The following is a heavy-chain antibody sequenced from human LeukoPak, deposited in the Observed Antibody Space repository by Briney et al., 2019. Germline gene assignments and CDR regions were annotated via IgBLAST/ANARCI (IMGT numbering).Heavy chain of an antibody. J-gene: IGHJ4*02. V-gene: IGHV3-73*01. D-gene: IGHD1-1*01. CDR1: GFTFGDYA. CDR3: SSGLSVRRSNNTPVDY. Sequence: GGSLRLSCTASGFTFGDYAMHWVRQASGKGLEWVGRIRTKANNYATVYAASVKGRFTISRDDSKNTAYLQMNSLKTEDTAVYYCSSGLSVRRSNNTPVDYWGQGTLVTVSS. CDR2: IRTKANNYAT.